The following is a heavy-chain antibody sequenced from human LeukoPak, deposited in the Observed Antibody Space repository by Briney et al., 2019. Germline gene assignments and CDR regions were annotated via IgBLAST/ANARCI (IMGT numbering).Heavy chain of an antibody. CDR3: ASAVSSSPFDY. V-gene: IGHV3-48*01. D-gene: IGHD6-6*01. CDR1: GLTFSSHS. CDR2: ISSSSSTI. Sequence: PGGSLRLSCAVSGLTFSSHSMNWVRQAPGKGLEWLSHISSSSSTIYYADSVKGRFTISRDNAKNSLYLQMNSLRAEDTAVYYCASAVSSSPFDYWGQGTLVTVSS. J-gene: IGHJ4*02.